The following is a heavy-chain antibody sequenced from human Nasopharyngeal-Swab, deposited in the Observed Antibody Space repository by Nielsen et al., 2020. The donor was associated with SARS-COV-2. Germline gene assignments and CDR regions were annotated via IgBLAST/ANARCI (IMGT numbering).Heavy chain of an antibody. V-gene: IGHV3-74*01. CDR3: ARDTLGMIDY. Sequence: WIRQPPGKGLVWVSRINSDGSSTSYADSVKGRFTISRDNAKNTLYLQMNSLRAEDTAVYYCARDTLGMIDYWGQGTLVTVSS. D-gene: IGHD1-26*01. J-gene: IGHJ4*02. CDR2: INSDGSST.